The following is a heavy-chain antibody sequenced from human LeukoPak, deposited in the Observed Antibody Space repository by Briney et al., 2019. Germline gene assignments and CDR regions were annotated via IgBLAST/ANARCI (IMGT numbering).Heavy chain of an antibody. V-gene: IGHV1-2*02. J-gene: IGHJ4*02. CDR2: INPNSGGT. CDR3: AREGIVGALYYFDY. CDR1: GYTFTGYY. Sequence: ASVKVSCKASGYTFTGYYMHWVRQAPGQGLEWMGWINPNSGGTNYAQKFQGRVTMTRDTSISTAYMELSRLRSDDTAVYYCAREGIVGALYYFDYWGQGTLVTVSS. D-gene: IGHD1-26*01.